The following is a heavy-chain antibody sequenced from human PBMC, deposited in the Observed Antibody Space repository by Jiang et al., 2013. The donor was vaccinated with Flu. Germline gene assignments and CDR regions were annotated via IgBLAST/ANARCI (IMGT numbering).Heavy chain of an antibody. J-gene: IGHJ4*01. D-gene: IGHD5-12*01. CDR2: ISYDGSNK. Sequence: VQLVESGGGVVQPGRSLRLSCAASGLTFSSYAMHWVRQAPGKGLEWVAVISYDGSNKYYADSVKGRFTISRDNSKNTLYLQMNSLRAEDTAVYYCARDHRWLRHTFDY. V-gene: IGHV3-30*04. CDR1: GLTFSSYA. CDR3: ARDHRWLRHTFDY.